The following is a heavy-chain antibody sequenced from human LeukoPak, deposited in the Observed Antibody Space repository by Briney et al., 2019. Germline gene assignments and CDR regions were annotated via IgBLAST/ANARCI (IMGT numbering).Heavy chain of an antibody. CDR2: VYHSGNT. D-gene: IGHD3-10*01. Sequence: SETLSLTCTVSGYSISSGYYWGWIRQPPGKGLEWIGSVYHSGNTYYNPSLKSRITISLDTSKNQLSLKLSSVTAAGTAVYYCARARGYYGSGSHYDYLDYWGQGTLVTVSS. CDR1: GYSISSGYY. J-gene: IGHJ4*02. V-gene: IGHV4-38-2*02. CDR3: ARARGYYGSGSHYDYLDY.